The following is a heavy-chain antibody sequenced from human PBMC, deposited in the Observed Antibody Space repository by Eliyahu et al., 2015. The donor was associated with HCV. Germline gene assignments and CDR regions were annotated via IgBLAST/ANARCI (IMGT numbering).Heavy chain of an antibody. CDR2: IHYNGST. V-gene: IGHV4-59*01. CDR3: ASGGGGIAVAGTGGWFDP. J-gene: IGHJ5*02. D-gene: IGHD6-19*01. Sequence: QVQLQESGPGLVKPSETLSLTCTVSGGSITTYYWSWIRQPPGKGLEWIGYIHYNGSTNXNPPLKXRVTISVDTXKNQFSLNLTSVTAADTAVYYCASGGGGIAVAGTGGWFDPWGQGTLVTVSS. CDR1: GGSITTYY.